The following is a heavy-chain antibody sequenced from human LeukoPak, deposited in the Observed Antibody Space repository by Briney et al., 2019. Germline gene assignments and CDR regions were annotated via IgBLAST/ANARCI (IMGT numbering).Heavy chain of an antibody. J-gene: IGHJ4*02. CDR2: INPNSGGT. CDR1: GYTFTGYY. V-gene: IGHV1-2*02. D-gene: IGHD2-2*01. Sequence: ASVKVSCKASGYTFTGYYMHWVRQAPGQGLEWMGWINPNSGGTNYAQKFQGRVTMTRDTSISTAYMELSRLRSDGTAVYYCAREQYCSSTSCYHYWGQGTLVTVSS. CDR3: AREQYCSSTSCYHY.